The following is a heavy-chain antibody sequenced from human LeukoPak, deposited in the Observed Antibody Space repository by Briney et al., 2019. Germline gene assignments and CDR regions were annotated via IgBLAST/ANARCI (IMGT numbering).Heavy chain of an antibody. J-gene: IGHJ4*02. D-gene: IGHD2-15*01. V-gene: IGHV4-4*07. Sequence: SETLSLTCTVSGGSISSYYWSWIRQPAGWGLEWIGRIYTSGSTNYNPSLKSRVTMSVDTSKNQFSLKLSSVTAADTAVYYCARGAWVAAAFDYWGQGTLVTVSS. CDR3: ARGAWVAAAFDY. CDR1: GGSISSYY. CDR2: IYTSGST.